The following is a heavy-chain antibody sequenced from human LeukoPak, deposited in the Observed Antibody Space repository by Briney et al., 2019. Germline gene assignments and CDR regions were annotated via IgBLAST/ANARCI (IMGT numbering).Heavy chain of an antibody. Sequence: SETLSLTCAVSGYSISSGYYWGWIRQPPGKGLEWIGSIYQSGTTYYTPSLKSRVTISVDTSKNQFSLRLTSVTAADTAVYYCARDQWYCSGVRCRRIDTCGQGTLVTVSS. CDR2: IYQSGTT. V-gene: IGHV4-38-2*02. J-gene: IGHJ5*02. D-gene: IGHD2-15*01. CDR1: GYSISSGYY. CDR3: ARDQWYCSGVRCRRIDT.